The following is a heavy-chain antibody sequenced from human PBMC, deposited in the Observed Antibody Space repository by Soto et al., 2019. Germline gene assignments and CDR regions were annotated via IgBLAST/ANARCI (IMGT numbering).Heavy chain of an antibody. Sequence: SVKVSCKASGGTFSSYAISWVRQAPGQGLEWMGGIIPIFGTANYAQKFQGRVTMTTDTSTSTAYMELRSLRSDDTAVYYCARVSRGYSYGSLLPWGQGTLVTVSS. CDR3: ARVSRGYSYGSLLP. J-gene: IGHJ5*02. CDR2: IIPIFGTA. D-gene: IGHD5-18*01. CDR1: GGTFSSYA. V-gene: IGHV1-69*05.